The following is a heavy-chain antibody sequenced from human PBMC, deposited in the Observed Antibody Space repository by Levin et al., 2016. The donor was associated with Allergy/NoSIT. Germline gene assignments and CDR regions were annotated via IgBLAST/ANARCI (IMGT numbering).Heavy chain of an antibody. V-gene: IGHV3-53*01. CDR3: ARDPARYCGDDCFSPYYYYMDV. CDR2: IYAGGGT. Sequence: VRQAPGKGLEWVAVIYAGGGTYYADSVKGRFTISRDDSKNTLYLQMNSLRTEDTAVYFCARDPARYCGDDCFSPYYYYMDVWGRGTTVTVSS. J-gene: IGHJ6*03. D-gene: IGHD2-21*01.